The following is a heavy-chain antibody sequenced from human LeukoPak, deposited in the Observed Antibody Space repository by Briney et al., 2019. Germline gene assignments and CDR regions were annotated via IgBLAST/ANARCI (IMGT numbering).Heavy chain of an antibody. J-gene: IGHJ4*02. CDR1: GFTFYDYA. CDR3: AKAEGLDILTGYDY. D-gene: IGHD3-9*01. Sequence: PGRSLRLSCAASGFTFYDYAMHWVRQAPGKGLEWVSGISWNSGSIAYADSVKGRFTISRDNAKNSLYLQMNSLRAEDTALYYCAKAEGLDILTGYDYWGQGTLVTVSS. V-gene: IGHV3-9*01. CDR2: ISWNSGSI.